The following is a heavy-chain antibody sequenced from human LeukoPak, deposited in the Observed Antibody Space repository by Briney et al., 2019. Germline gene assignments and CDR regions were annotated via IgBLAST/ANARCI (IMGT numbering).Heavy chain of an antibody. J-gene: IGHJ2*01. Sequence: GGSLRLSCAASGFTVSSNYMSWVRQAPGKGLEWVSVIYSGGSTYYADSVKGRFTISRDNSKNTLYLQMNSLRAEDTAVYYCARDRYCGGDCYPYWYFDLWGRGTLVTVSS. CDR2: IYSGGST. D-gene: IGHD2-21*02. CDR1: GFTVSSNY. CDR3: ARDRYCGGDCYPYWYFDL. V-gene: IGHV3-66*01.